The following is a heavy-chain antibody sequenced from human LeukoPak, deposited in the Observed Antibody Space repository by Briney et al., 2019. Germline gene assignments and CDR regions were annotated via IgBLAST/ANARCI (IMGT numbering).Heavy chain of an antibody. V-gene: IGHV1-69*13. J-gene: IGHJ6*02. D-gene: IGHD1-14*01. CDR3: ARGREPYYYYYGMDV. CDR1: GGTFSSYA. Sequence: GASVKVSCKASGGTFSSYAICWVRQAPGQGLEWMGGIIPIFGTANYAQKFQGRVTITADESTSTAYMELSSLRSEDTAVYYCARGREPYYYYYGMDVWGQGTTVTVSS. CDR2: IIPIFGTA.